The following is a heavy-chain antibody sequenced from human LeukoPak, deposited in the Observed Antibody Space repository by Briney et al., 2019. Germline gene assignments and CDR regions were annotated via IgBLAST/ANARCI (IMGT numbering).Heavy chain of an antibody. CDR2: IRYDGSNK. J-gene: IGHJ3*02. CDR1: GFTFSSYG. Sequence: GGSLRLSCAASGFTFSSYGMHWVRQAPGKGLEWVAFIRYDGSNKYYADSVKGRFTISRDNSKNTLYLQMNSLRAEDTAVYYCAKDTGSGDKASDAFDIWGQGTMVTVSS. D-gene: IGHD7-27*01. CDR3: AKDTGSGDKASDAFDI. V-gene: IGHV3-30*02.